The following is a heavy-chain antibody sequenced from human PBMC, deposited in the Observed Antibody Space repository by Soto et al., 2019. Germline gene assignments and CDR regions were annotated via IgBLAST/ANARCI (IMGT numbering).Heavy chain of an antibody. V-gene: IGHV3-23*01. CDR2: INSRGGST. J-gene: IGHJ4*02. D-gene: IGHD2-2*01. Sequence: GGSLRLSCAASGFTFSSYAMSWVRQAPGKGLEWVSAINSRGGSTYYADSVKGRFTISRDSSKKTLKLQMNSLRAEDTAVYYCAKDRSSTSCYAFDYWGQGTLVTVSS. CDR1: GFTFSSYA. CDR3: AKDRSSTSCYAFDY.